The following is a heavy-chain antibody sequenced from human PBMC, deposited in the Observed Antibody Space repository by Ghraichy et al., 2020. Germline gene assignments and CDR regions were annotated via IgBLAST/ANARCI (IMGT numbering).Heavy chain of an antibody. CDR3: ARDARSSWSNWFDP. D-gene: IGHD6-13*01. CDR2: IYYSGST. J-gene: IGHJ5*02. Sequence: SQTLSLTCTVSGGSISSGGYYWSWIRQHPGKGLEWIGYIYYSGSTYYNPSLKSRVTISVDTSKNQFSLKLSSVTAADTAVYYCARDARSSWSNWFDPWGQGTLVTVSS. CDR1: GGSISSGGYY. V-gene: IGHV4-31*03.